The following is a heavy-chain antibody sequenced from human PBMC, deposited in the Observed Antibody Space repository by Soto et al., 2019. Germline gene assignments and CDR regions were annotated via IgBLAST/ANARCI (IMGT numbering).Heavy chain of an antibody. J-gene: IGHJ5*02. D-gene: IGHD4-17*01. Sequence: EVQLVESGGGLVKPGGSLRLSCAASGFTFSSYSMNWVRQAPGKGLEWVSSISSSSSYIYYADSVKGRFTISRDNAKNSLYLQMNSLRAEDTAVYYCARELSMTTDLGWFDPWGQGTLVTVSS. CDR2: ISSSSSYI. CDR1: GFTFSSYS. V-gene: IGHV3-21*01. CDR3: ARELSMTTDLGWFDP.